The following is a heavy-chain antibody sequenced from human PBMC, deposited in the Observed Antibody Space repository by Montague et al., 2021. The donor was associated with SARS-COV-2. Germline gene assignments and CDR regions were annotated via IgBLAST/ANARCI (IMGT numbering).Heavy chain of an antibody. J-gene: IGHJ4*02. D-gene: IGHD6-13*01. CDR1: GASVTSINW. V-gene: IGHV4-4*02. Sequence: SETLSLTCAVSGASVTSINWWSWVRQPPGRGLEWIAETHHTGITNINPSLRSRASIALDTSKNQFSLTLNSVTAADTATYFRASHPVFQQLYSWGQGTLVSVSS. CDR2: THHTGIT. CDR3: ASHPVFQQLYS.